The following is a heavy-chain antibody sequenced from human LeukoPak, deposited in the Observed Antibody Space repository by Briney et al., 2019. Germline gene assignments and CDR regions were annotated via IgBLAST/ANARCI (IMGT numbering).Heavy chain of an antibody. D-gene: IGHD1-1*01. CDR2: IYPGDSDT. CDR1: GYSFTNYW. V-gene: IGHV5-51*01. CDR3: ARQSSTTGTTSDAFDI. Sequence: GESLKISCKGSGYSFTNYWIGWVRQMPGKGLEWMGIIYPGDSDTRYSPSFQGQVTISVDKSISTAYLQWSSLKASDTAMYYCARQSSTTGTTSDAFDIWGQGTMVTVSS. J-gene: IGHJ3*02.